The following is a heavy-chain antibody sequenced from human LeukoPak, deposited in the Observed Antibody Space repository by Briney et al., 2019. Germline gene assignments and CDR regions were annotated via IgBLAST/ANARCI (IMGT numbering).Heavy chain of an antibody. CDR2: IKQHGSEK. D-gene: IGHD3-22*01. J-gene: IGHJ3*02. CDR1: GFTFSSYW. CDR3: ARDGDSSVLDAFDI. Sequence: PGGSLRLSCAASGFTFSSYWMSWVRQAPGKGLEWVAKIKQHGSEKYYVDSVKGRFTISRDNAKNSLYLQMNSLRAEDTAVYYCARDGDSSVLDAFDIWGQGTMVTVSS. V-gene: IGHV3-7*01.